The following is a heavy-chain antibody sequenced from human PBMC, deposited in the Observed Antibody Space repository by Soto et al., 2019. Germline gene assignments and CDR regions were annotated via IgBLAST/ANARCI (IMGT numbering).Heavy chain of an antibody. CDR3: AKDAYGDAGAADY. Sequence: QVQLVESGGGVVQPGRSLRLSCAASGFTFSSYGMHWVRQAPGKGLEWVAVISYDGSNKYYADSVKGRFTISRDNSKNTRYLEMNSLRAEDTAVYYCAKDAYGDAGAADYWGQGTLVTVSS. V-gene: IGHV3-30*18. D-gene: IGHD4-17*01. CDR2: ISYDGSNK. CDR1: GFTFSSYG. J-gene: IGHJ4*02.